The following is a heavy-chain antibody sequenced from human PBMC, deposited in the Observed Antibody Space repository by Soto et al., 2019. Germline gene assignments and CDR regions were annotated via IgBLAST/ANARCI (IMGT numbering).Heavy chain of an antibody. J-gene: IGHJ5*02. D-gene: IGHD3-16*01. Sequence: GGSLRLSCAASGFTFSRYGMDWVRQAPGKGLEWVAFISIDGSNKYYVDSVKGRFTISRENSKSTLYLQMDSLRAEDTAVYYCWATYGRGSYEWLDPWGQGTLVTVSS. CDR2: ISIDGSNK. V-gene: IGHV3-30*03. CDR3: WATYGRGSYEWLDP. CDR1: GFTFSRYG.